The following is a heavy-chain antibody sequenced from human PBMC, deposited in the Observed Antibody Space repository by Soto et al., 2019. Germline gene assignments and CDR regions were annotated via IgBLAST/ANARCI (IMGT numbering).Heavy chain of an antibody. Sequence: SETLSLTCTVSGGSISSYYWSWIRQPPGKGLEWIGYIYYSGSTNYNPSLKSRVTISVDTSKNQFSLKLSSVTAADTAVYYCARQRRYSGYDFDYWGQGTLVTVSS. D-gene: IGHD5-12*01. J-gene: IGHJ4*02. CDR3: ARQRRYSGYDFDY. V-gene: IGHV4-59*08. CDR2: IYYSGST. CDR1: GGSISSYY.